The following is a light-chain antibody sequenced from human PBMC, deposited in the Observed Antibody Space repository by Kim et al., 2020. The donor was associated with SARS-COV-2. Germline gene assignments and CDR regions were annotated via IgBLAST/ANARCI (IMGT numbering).Light chain of an antibody. CDR1: SSVVGCYNY. V-gene: IGLV2-14*03. CDR3: SSYTSSSTLV. Sequence: GQSSTISCTGTSSVVGCYNYVSWNQQHPGKAPKLMIYDVSNRPSGVSNRFSGSKSGKTASLTISGLQAEDEADYYCSSYTSSSTLVFGGGTQLTVL. CDR2: DVS. J-gene: IGLJ3*02.